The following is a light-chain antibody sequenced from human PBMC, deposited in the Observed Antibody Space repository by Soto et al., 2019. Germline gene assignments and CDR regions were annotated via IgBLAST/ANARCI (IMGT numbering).Light chain of an antibody. V-gene: IGLV1-40*01. CDR1: TSIFGAGFD. Sequence: QSVLTQPPSVSGAPGQTVTISCTGSTSIFGAGFDVHWYQQLPGTAPKLLIYGNNNRPSRVPDRFSGSKSGTSASLAITGLRGEDEGDYYCQSYDTSLSTPVVFGGGTKLTVL. CDR2: GNN. CDR3: QSYDTSLSTPVV. J-gene: IGLJ3*02.